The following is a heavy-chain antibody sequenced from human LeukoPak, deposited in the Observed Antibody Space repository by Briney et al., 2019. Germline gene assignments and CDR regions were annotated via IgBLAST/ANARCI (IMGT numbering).Heavy chain of an antibody. CDR1: GGSISSSNW. CDR3: ARDLRRVGATKYFDS. V-gene: IGHV4-4*02. Sequence: SETLSLTCVVSGGSISSSNWWSWVRQPPGKGLEWIGEIYHSGSTNYNPSLESRVPISLDKSKNQFSLRVTSVTAADTAVYYCARDLRRVGATKYFDSWGQGTLVTVSS. J-gene: IGHJ4*02. CDR2: IYHSGST. D-gene: IGHD1-26*01.